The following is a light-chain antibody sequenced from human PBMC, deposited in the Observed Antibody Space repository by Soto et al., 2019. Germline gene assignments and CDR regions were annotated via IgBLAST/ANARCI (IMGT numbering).Light chain of an antibody. CDR2: IND. J-gene: IGLJ2*01. CDR3: AAWDASLNGVV. CDR1: SSNIGSYT. Sequence: SVLTQPPSASGTPGQRVTISCSGSSSNIGSYTVNWYQQLPGAAPKLLIYINDQRPSGVPDRFSGSKSGTSASLAISGLQSEDEADYYCAAWDASLNGVVFGGGTKLTVL. V-gene: IGLV1-44*01.